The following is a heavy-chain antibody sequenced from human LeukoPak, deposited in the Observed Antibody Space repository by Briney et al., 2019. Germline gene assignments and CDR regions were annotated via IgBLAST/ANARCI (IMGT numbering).Heavy chain of an antibody. CDR1: GFTFSSYA. D-gene: IGHD6-19*01. CDR2: ISGSGGST. CDR3: AKASHSSGWSWVDY. J-gene: IGHJ4*02. Sequence: GGSLRLSCAASGFTFSSYAMSWVRQAPGKGLEWVSAISGSGGSTYYADSVKGRFTISRDNSKNTLYLQMNSLRAEDTAVYYCAKASHSSGWSWVDYWGQGTLVTVSS. V-gene: IGHV3-23*01.